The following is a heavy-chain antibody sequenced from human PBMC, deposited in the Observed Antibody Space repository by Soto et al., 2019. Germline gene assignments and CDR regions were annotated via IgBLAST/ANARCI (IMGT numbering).Heavy chain of an antibody. CDR3: ARDARGEFWSGYYTGDGDYYYYNLDV. J-gene: IGHJ6*03. Sequence: QVQLQESGPGLVKPSQTLSLTCTVSGGSINSGGYYWTWIRHPPGKGTEWIGYIHYREDTYSNPDIKSRVTMSVATSKNPFSLELTSVAAADTAVDYCARDARGEFWSGYYTGDGDYYYYNLDVWGKGTTVAVS. CDR1: GGSINSGGYY. D-gene: IGHD3-3*01. CDR2: IHYREDT. V-gene: IGHV4-31*03.